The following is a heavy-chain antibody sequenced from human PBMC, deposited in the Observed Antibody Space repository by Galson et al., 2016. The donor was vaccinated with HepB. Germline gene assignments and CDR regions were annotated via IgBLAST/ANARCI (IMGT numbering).Heavy chain of an antibody. D-gene: IGHD6-13*01. CDR2: INPSGGSP. Sequence: SVKVSCKASGYSLTSYYVHWVRQAPGQGLEWMGIINPSGGSPTYAQNFRDRVTMTRDTSTSTVYMELSSLTSHDTAVYYCARVSSSTWHYFYCGMDVWGQGTTVTVSS. CDR1: GYSLTSYY. V-gene: IGHV1-46*01. CDR3: ARVSSSTWHYFYCGMDV. J-gene: IGHJ6*02.